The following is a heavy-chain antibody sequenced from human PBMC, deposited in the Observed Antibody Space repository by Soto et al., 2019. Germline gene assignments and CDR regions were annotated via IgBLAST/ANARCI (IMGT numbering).Heavy chain of an antibody. J-gene: IGHJ6*02. CDR3: ARDWGTPGRGSAVGYYYHYGMDV. Sequence: EVQLVESGGGLVQPGGSLRLSCLASEFTFNTYWMNWVRQAPGRGLEWVANIKDDGSERNYVDSVKGRFTISRDNAKNSLYLQMNSLRGEDTAVYFRARDWGTPGRGSAVGYYYHYGMDVWGQGTTVTVSS. D-gene: IGHD6-19*01. CDR2: IKDDGSER. CDR1: EFTFNTYW. V-gene: IGHV3-7*05.